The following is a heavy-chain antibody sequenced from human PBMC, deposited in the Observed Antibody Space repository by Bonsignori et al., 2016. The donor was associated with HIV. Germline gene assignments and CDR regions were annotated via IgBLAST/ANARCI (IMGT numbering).Heavy chain of an antibody. J-gene: IGHJ3*01. CDR1: GYTFTGYF. CDR3: AKPLDYYDSPGDNAFDL. V-gene: IGHV1-2*02. CDR2: INPDSGGT. Sequence: ASVKVSCKASGYTFTGYFMHWVRQAPGQGLEWMGWINPDSGGTNFAQKFQGRVTMTRDTSIRIVYMELRSLTSDDTAVYYCAKPLDYYDSPGDNAFDLWGQGTMVTVSS. D-gene: IGHD3-22*01.